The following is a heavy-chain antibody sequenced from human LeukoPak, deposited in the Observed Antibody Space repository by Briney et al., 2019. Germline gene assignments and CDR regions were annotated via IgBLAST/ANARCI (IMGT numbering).Heavy chain of an antibody. Sequence: ASVKVSCKASGYTFTGYYMHWVRQAPGQGLEWMGWINPNSGGTNYAQKFQGRVTMTRDTSISTAYMELSRLRSDDTAVYYCARGRGPRAYYYYYMDVWGKGTTVTVSS. CDR3: ARGRGPRAYYYYYMDV. J-gene: IGHJ6*03. CDR2: INPNSGGT. D-gene: IGHD6-25*01. V-gene: IGHV1-2*02. CDR1: GYTFTGYY.